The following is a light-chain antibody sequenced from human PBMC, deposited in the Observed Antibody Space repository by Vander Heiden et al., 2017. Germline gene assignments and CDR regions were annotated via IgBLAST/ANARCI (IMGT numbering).Light chain of an antibody. CDR2: WAS. J-gene: IGKJ4*01. Sequence: DIVLLQTPDSLAVSLGEGATINCKSSQSVLYSSNNKNYLAWYQQKAGQPPKLRIYWASTRESGVPDRFSGSGSGTDFTLTISSLQVEDVAVYYCQQYYSTPLTFGGGTKVEFK. CDR3: QQYYSTPLT. CDR1: QSVLYSSNNKNY. V-gene: IGKV4-1*01.